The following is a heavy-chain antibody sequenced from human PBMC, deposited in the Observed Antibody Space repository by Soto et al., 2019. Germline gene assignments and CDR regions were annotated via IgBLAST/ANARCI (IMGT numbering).Heavy chain of an antibody. CDR3: ARMTAMGTALDY. J-gene: IGHJ4*02. CDR1: GGSISSYY. D-gene: IGHD5-18*01. V-gene: IGHV4-59*01. Sequence: SETLSLTCTVSGGSISSYYWSWIRQPPGKGLEWIGYIYYSGSTNYNPSLKSRVTISVDTSKNQFSLKLSSVTTADTAVYYCARMTAMGTALDYWGQGTLVTVSS. CDR2: IYYSGST.